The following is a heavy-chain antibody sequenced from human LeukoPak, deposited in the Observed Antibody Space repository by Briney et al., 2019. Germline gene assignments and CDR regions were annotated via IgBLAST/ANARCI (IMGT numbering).Heavy chain of an antibody. J-gene: IGHJ4*02. V-gene: IGHV3-48*01. Sequence: GGSLRLSCAASGFTFSSCSMNWVRQAPGKGLEWVSYISSSSSTIYYADSVKGRFTISRDNAKNSLYLQMNSLRAEDTAVYYCARDGYYYGSGSYYKVDFDYGGQGTLVTVSS. D-gene: IGHD3-10*01. CDR1: GFTFSSCS. CDR2: ISSSSSTI. CDR3: ARDGYYYGSGSYYKVDFDY.